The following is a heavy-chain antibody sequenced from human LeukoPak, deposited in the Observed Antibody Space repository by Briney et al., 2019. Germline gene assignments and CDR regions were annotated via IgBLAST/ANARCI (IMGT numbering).Heavy chain of an antibody. Sequence: GGSLRLSCAASGFTFSSYSMNWVRQAPGKGLEWVSSISSSSSYIYYADSVKGRFTISRDNAKNSLYLQMNSLRAEDTAVYHCARVLYYYDSSGYYPDFDYWGQGTLVTVSS. V-gene: IGHV3-21*01. CDR2: ISSSSSYI. J-gene: IGHJ4*02. D-gene: IGHD3-22*01. CDR1: GFTFSSYS. CDR3: ARVLYYYDSSGYYPDFDY.